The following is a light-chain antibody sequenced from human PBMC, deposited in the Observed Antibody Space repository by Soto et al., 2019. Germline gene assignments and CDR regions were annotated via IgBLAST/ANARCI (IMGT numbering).Light chain of an antibody. V-gene: IGKV3D-20*02. CDR1: QSVSNNY. CDR3: QQRSNWPPLT. J-gene: IGKJ4*01. CDR2: GAS. Sequence: EIVLTQSPGTLSLSPGERATLSCRASQSVSNNYLAWYQQKPGQAPRLLIYGASNRATGIPDRFSGSGPGTDFTLTISRLEPEDFAVYYCQQRSNWPPLTFGGGTKVDIK.